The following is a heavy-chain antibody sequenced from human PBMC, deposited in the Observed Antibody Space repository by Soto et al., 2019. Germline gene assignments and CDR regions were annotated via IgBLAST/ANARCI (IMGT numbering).Heavy chain of an antibody. Sequence: QVQLQESGPGLVKPSGTLSLTCAVSGGSISSSNWWSWVRQPPGKVLEWIGEIYHSGSTNYNPSLTRRVTISVDKSKNQFAQKLSSVTAADTAVYYCARARGTSYSSGGWAPTPAFDYWGQGTLVTVSS. CDR3: ARARGTSYSSGGWAPTPAFDY. V-gene: IGHV4-4*02. CDR2: IYHSGST. D-gene: IGHD6-19*01. J-gene: IGHJ4*02. CDR1: GGSISSSNW.